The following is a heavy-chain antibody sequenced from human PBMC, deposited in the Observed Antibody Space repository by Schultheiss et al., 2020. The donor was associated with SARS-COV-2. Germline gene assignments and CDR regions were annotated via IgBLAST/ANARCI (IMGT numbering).Heavy chain of an antibody. Sequence: GGSLRLSCAASGFTFSSYAMHWVRQAPGKGLEYVSAISSNGGSTYYADSVKGRFTISRDNSKNTLYLQMNSLRAEDTAVYYCARTYSSSWYDWFDPWGQGTLVTVSS. V-gene: IGHV3-64*04. CDR2: ISSNGGST. CDR3: ARTYSSSWYDWFDP. J-gene: IGHJ5*02. CDR1: GFTFSSYA. D-gene: IGHD6-13*01.